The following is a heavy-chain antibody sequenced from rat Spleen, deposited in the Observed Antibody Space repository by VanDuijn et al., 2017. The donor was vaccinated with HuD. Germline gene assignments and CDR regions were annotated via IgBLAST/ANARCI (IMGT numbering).Heavy chain of an antibody. CDR3: ERHTVNYGSYGYVDY. V-gene: IGHV5-29*01. Sequence: EVQLVESDGGLVQPGRSLKLSCAASGFTFSDYYMAWVRQAPAKGLEWVAPISYVGSSTFYRDSVKGRFTISRDNAKSTLYLQMDSLRSEDTATYYCERHTVNYGSYGYVDYWGQGVMVTVSS. CDR2: ISYVGSST. J-gene: IGHJ2*01. CDR1: GFTFSDYY. D-gene: IGHD1-3*01.